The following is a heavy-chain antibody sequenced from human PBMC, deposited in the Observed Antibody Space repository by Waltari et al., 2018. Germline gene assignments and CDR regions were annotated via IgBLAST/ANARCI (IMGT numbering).Heavy chain of an antibody. Sequence: VQLVESGGGLTQPGRSLRLSCLGSGFNFRDYGMTWVRQAPGKGLEWMGTSYHSGSTYYNPSLKSRVTISVDMSKNQFSLKLTSVTAADTALYYCARQGLGSESSGWRWDWFDPWGQGTLVTVSS. CDR3: ARQGLGSESSGWRWDWFDP. V-gene: IGHV4-38-2*01. J-gene: IGHJ5*02. D-gene: IGHD3-22*01. CDR1: GFNFRDYG. CDR2: SYHSGST.